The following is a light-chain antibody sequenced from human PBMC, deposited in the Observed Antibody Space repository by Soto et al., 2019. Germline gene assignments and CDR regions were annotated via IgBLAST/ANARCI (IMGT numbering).Light chain of an antibody. CDR2: GAS. V-gene: IGKV3D-7*01. J-gene: IGKJ1*01. CDR3: QQDYNGPRWT. CDR1: QSVSSSY. Sequence: PGERVPQSCWASQSVSSSYLTWYQQKPGQAPRLLIYGASTRATGIPARFSGSGSGTDFTLTISSLQPEDFAVYYCQQDYNGPRWTFGQGTKVDNK.